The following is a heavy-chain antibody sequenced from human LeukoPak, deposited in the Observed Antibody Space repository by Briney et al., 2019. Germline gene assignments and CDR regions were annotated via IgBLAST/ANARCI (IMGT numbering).Heavy chain of an antibody. CDR1: GDSISNYY. V-gene: IGHV4-4*07. Sequence: PAETLSLTCTVSGDSISNYYWSWIRQPAGKGLEWLAHICSSGSTNYIKYLERRVTISVDTSKNHFSLNLISVTAADTAVYFCARGGHDNPTHPYHYQYMDVWGKGTTVTVSS. J-gene: IGHJ6*03. CDR3: ARGGHDNPTHPYHYQYMDV. CDR2: ICSSGST. D-gene: IGHD1-1*01.